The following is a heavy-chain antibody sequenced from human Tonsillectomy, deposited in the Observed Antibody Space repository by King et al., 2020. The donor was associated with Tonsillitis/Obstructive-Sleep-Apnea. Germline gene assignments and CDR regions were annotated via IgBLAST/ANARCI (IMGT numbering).Heavy chain of an antibody. CDR1: GFPFRSYA. D-gene: IGHD3-10*01. Sequence: VQLVESGGGLVQPGGSLRLSFAASGFPFRSYAMNWARQAPGRGLEWVSGVSGTGDITYCADSVKGRFTISRDNSKNTLYLQMNSLRAEDTAVYYCAKERLMMVRGMAGDTFDIWGQGTMVTVSS. V-gene: IGHV3-23*04. CDR3: AKERLMMVRGMAGDTFDI. J-gene: IGHJ3*02. CDR2: VSGTGDIT.